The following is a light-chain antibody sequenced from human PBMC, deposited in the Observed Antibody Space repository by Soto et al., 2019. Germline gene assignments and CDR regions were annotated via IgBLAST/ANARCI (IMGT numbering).Light chain of an antibody. V-gene: IGLV4-69*01. J-gene: IGLJ3*02. CDR1: SGHSDYA. CDR3: QTWGTGIQV. CDR2: LNSDGSH. Sequence: QPVLTQSPSASASLGASVKLTCILSSGHSDYAIAWHQQQPEKGPRFLMKLNSDGSHNKGDGIPYRFSGSTSGADRYLTISSLQSEDEADYYCQTWGTGIQVFGGGTKLTVL.